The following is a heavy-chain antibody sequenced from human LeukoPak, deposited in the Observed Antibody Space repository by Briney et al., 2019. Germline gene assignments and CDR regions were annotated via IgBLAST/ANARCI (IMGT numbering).Heavy chain of an antibody. V-gene: IGHV3-30*04. CDR1: GFTFSSYA. D-gene: IGHD1-26*01. Sequence: GGSLRLSCAASGFTFSSYAMHWVRQAPGKGLEWVALISYDESYKHYADSVKGRFTISRDISKNTLYLQMNSLRTEDTAVYYCARAYSGTYGLGYYYMDVWGKGTTVTISS. CDR3: ARAYSGTYGLGYYYMDV. J-gene: IGHJ6*03. CDR2: ISYDESYK.